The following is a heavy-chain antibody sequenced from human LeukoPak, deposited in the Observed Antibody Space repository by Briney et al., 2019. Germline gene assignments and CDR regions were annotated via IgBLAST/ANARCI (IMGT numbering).Heavy chain of an antibody. V-gene: IGHV4-59*01. CDR2: IYYSGST. Sequence: KPSETLSLTCTVSGGSISSYYWSWIRQPPGKGLEWIGYIYYSGSTNYNPSLKSRVTISVDTSKNQFSLELSSVTAADTAMYYCARDLLGPYYYYMDVWGKGTTVTVSS. J-gene: IGHJ6*03. D-gene: IGHD3-10*01. CDR1: GGSISSYY. CDR3: ARDLLGPYYYYMDV.